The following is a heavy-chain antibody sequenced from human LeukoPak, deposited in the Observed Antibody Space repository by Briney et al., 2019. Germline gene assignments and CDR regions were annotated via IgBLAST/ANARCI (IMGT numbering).Heavy chain of an antibody. V-gene: IGHV3-48*03. Sequence: GGSRRLSCAASGFTFSSYEMNWVRQPPGRGLEWVSYISSSGSTIYYADSVKGRFTISRDNAKNSLYLQMNSLRAEDTAVYYCARDPLTLYQLGYCSSTSCYSYWGQGTLVTVSS. D-gene: IGHD2-2*02. CDR1: GFTFSSYE. J-gene: IGHJ4*02. CDR2: ISSSGSTI. CDR3: ARDPLTLYQLGYCSSTSCYSY.